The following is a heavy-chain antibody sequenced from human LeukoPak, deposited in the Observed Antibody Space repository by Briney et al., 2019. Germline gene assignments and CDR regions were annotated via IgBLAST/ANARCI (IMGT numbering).Heavy chain of an antibody. V-gene: IGHV1-18*01. CDR3: ARESHYYDSTGYYYYFDY. J-gene: IGHJ4*02. D-gene: IGHD3-22*01. CDR2: ISAYNGNT. CDR1: GYTFTSYG. Sequence: GASVKVCCKASGYTFTSYGISWVRQAPGQGLEWMGWISAYNGNTNYAQKLQGRVTMTTDTSTSTAYMELRSLRSDDTAVYYCARESHYYDSTGYYYYFDYWGQGTLVTVSS.